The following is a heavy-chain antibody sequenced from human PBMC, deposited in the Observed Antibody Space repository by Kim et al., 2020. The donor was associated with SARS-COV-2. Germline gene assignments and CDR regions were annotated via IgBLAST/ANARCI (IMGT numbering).Heavy chain of an antibody. CDR2: ISYDGSNK. D-gene: IGHD3-10*01. CDR3: AKGSLWFGYPNQASFDY. Sequence: GGSLRLSCAASGFTFSSYGMHWVRQAPGKGLEWVAVISYDGSNKYYADSVKGRFTISRDNSKNTLYLQMNSLRAEDTAVYYCAKGSLWFGYPNQASFDY. J-gene: IGHJ4*01. V-gene: IGHV3-30*18. CDR1: GFTFSSYG.